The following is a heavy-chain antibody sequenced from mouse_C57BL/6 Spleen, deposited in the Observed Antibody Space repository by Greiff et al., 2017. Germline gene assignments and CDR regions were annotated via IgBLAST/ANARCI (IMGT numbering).Heavy chain of an antibody. J-gene: IGHJ4*01. D-gene: IGHD1-1*01. CDR3: TREGGITTVYAMDY. Sequence: VQGVESGAELVRPGASVTLSCKASGYTFTDYEMHWVKQTPVHGLEWIGAIDPETGGTAYNQKFKGKAILTADKSSSTAYMELRSLTSEDSAVYYCTREGGITTVYAMDYWGQGTSVTVSS. CDR1: GYTFTDYE. V-gene: IGHV1-15*01. CDR2: IDPETGGT.